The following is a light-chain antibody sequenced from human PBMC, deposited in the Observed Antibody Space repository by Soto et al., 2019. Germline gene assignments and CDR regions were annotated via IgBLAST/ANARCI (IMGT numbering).Light chain of an antibody. CDR1: QSVSSY. CDR3: QQRSNCPLT. V-gene: IGKV3-11*01. CDR2: DAS. J-gene: IGKJ4*01. Sequence: EIVLTQSPATLSLSPGERATLSCRASQSVSSYLAWYQQKPGQAPRLLIYDASNWATGIPARFSGSWSGTVFTLTISSLEPEDFAFYYCQQRSNCPLTFGGGTKVEIK.